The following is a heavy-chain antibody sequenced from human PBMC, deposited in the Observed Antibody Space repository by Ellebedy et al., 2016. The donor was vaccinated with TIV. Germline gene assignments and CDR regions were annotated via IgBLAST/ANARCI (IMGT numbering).Heavy chain of an antibody. V-gene: IGHV4-34*01. CDR3: ARVRTPIYYGSGRHNHFDHYMDV. Sequence: SQTLSLTCXVSDTSFSGNYWSWIRQSPGKGLEWIGEIGLTGDTNYNPSLKSRVTISVDTTKKQFSLKLSFATAADTAVYYCARVRTPIYYGSGRHNHFDHYMDVWGDGTTVTVSS. CDR1: DTSFSGNY. J-gene: IGHJ6*03. CDR2: IGLTGDT. D-gene: IGHD3-10*01.